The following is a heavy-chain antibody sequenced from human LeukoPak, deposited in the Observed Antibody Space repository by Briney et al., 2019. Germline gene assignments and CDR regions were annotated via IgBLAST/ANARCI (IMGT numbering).Heavy chain of an antibody. V-gene: IGHV3-11*06. CDR1: GFTFSDYY. Sequence: GGSLRLSCAASGFTFSDYYMSWIRQAPGKGLEWVSYITSSSSDTNYADSVKGRFTISRDNAKKSLYLQMNSLRAEDTAVYYCARDLVSGAYTFYTWGQGTVVTVSS. CDR3: ARDLVSGAYTFYT. D-gene: IGHD3-16*01. J-gene: IGHJ3*02. CDR2: ITSSSSDT.